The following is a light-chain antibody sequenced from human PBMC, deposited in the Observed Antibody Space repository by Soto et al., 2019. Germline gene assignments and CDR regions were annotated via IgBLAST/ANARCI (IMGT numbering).Light chain of an antibody. Sequence: EIVMTQSPATLSVSPGERATLSCRASQSVSSNLAWYQQQPGQAPRLLIYGASTRATGIPARFSGSGSGTEFTLTISSLQSEDFAVYYCQQYKNWSITFGQGTRLEIK. V-gene: IGKV3-15*01. CDR2: GAS. CDR1: QSVSSN. J-gene: IGKJ5*01. CDR3: QQYKNWSIT.